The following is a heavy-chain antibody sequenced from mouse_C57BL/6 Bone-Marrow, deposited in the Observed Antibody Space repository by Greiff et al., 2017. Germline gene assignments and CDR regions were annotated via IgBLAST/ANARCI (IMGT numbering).Heavy chain of an antibody. V-gene: IGHV1-61*01. Sequence: VQLQQPGAELVRPGSSVKLSCKASGYTFTSYWMDWVKQRPGKGLEWIGNIYPSDSETHYNQKFKDKATLTVDKSSSTAYMQLSSLTSEDSAVYYCARENTTVFDYWGQGTTLTVSS. J-gene: IGHJ2*01. CDR3: ARENTTVFDY. D-gene: IGHD1-1*01. CDR1: GYTFTSYW. CDR2: IYPSDSET.